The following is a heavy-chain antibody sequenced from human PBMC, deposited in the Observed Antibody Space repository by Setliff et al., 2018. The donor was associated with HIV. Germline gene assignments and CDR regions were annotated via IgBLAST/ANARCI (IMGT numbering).Heavy chain of an antibody. CDR2: IYSDGST. CDR1: GFTVSSSY. V-gene: IGHV3-53*05. J-gene: IGHJ4*02. Sequence: GSLRLSCEASGFTVSSSYMAWVRQAPGKGLEWVSTIYSDGSTYHRDSVKGRFTLSRDNAGNSLDLELNYLNDEDTAVYYCARCAAGPYCRNSFDFWGRGTLVTVSS. D-gene: IGHD1-26*01. CDR3: ARCAAGPYCRNSFDF.